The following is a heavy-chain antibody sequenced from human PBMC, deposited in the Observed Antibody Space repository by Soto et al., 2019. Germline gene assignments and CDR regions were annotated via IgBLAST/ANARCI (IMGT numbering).Heavy chain of an antibody. V-gene: IGHV1-8*01. CDR3: ARRFPVGYPFYYGMDV. Sequence: ASVKVSCKASGYTFTSYDINWVRQATGQGLEWMGWMNPNSGNTGYAQKFQGRVTMTRNTSISTAYMELSSLRSEDTAVYYCARRFPVGYPFYYGMDVWGQGTTVTVSS. CDR2: MNPNSGNT. J-gene: IGHJ6*02. CDR1: GYTFTSYD. D-gene: IGHD1-1*01.